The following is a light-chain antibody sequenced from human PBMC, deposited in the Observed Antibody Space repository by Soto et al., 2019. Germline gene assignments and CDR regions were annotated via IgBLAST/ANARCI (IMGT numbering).Light chain of an antibody. Sequence: DIVMTQSPDSLAVSLGERATINCKSSQSVLYSSNNKNYLAWYQQKPGRPPKLLIYWASTRESGVPDRFSGSGSGTDFTLTISSLQAEDVAVYYCQQYYSTPWLTFGGGTKVEIK. V-gene: IGKV4-1*01. CDR2: WAS. CDR3: QQYYSTPWLT. J-gene: IGKJ4*01. CDR1: QSVLYSSNNKNY.